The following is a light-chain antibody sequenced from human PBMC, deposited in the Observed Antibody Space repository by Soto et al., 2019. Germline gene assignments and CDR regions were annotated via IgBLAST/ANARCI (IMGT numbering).Light chain of an antibody. CDR1: QSVSSSY. V-gene: IGKV3-20*01. J-gene: IGKJ3*01. CDR3: QQYGSSPVT. CDR2: GAS. Sequence: EIVLTQSPGTLSLSPGERATLSCRASQSVSSSYLAWYQQKPGQAPRLLIYGASSRATGIPDRFSGSGSGTDFTLNISRLEPEDVAVYYCQQYGSSPVTFGPGTKVDSK.